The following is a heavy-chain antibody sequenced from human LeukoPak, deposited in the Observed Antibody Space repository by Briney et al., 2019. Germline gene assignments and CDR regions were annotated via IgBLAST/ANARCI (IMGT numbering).Heavy chain of an antibody. D-gene: IGHD2-21*01. V-gene: IGHV3-30-3*01. Sequence: GRSLRLSCAASGFTFSSYAMHWVRQAPGKGLEWVAVISYDGSNKYYADSMKGRFTISRDNAKNSLYLQMNSLRAEDTAVYYCARDSNCGGDCYWYDAFDIWGQGTMVTVSS. J-gene: IGHJ3*02. CDR1: GFTFSSYA. CDR3: ARDSNCGGDCYWYDAFDI. CDR2: ISYDGSNK.